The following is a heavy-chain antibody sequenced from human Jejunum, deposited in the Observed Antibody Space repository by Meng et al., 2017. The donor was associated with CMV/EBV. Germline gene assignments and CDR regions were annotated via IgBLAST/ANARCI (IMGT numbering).Heavy chain of an antibody. J-gene: IGHJ4*02. Sequence: ASGFTFSNYGMSWVRQAPGKGLEWVSVIYGDGSKTYYADSVRGRLNISRENSKNTVYLQMNSLREEDTAVYYCAKVWGSGYYYFDFWGQGALVTVSS. CDR1: GFTFSNYG. D-gene: IGHD5-12*01. CDR3: AKVWGSGYYYFDF. CDR2: IYGDGSKT. V-gene: IGHV3-23*03.